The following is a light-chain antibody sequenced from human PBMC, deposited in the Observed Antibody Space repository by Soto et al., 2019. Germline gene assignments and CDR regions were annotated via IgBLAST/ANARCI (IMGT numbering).Light chain of an antibody. CDR1: STDFGGYNY. Sequence: SVLTQPRSMSSSPGQSVTISCTGTSTDFGGYNYVSWYQQHPGKVPKLMLYDVSKRPSGVPDRFSGSKSGNTASLTISGIQAEDEADYYCCSYAGSDTLYVFGSGTKVTVL. CDR3: CSYAGSDTLYV. V-gene: IGLV2-11*01. CDR2: DVS. J-gene: IGLJ1*01.